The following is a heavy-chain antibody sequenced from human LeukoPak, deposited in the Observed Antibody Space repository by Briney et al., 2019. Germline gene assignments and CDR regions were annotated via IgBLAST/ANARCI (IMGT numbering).Heavy chain of an antibody. CDR2: INPNSGGT. CDR1: GYIFTDYY. D-gene: IGHD6-19*01. V-gene: IGHV1-2*02. CDR3: ARDPPPYSSGWHGIDV. J-gene: IGHJ6*02. Sequence: ASGNVSCKASGYIFTDYYMHWVRQAPGQGLEWMGWINPNSGGTNYAQKFQGRVTVTRDKSISTAYMELNRLTYDDTAVYYCARDPPPYSSGWHGIDVWGQGTTVTVSS.